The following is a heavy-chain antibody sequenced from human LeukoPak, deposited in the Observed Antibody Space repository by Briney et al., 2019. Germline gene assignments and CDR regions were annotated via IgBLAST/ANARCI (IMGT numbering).Heavy chain of an antibody. D-gene: IGHD3-10*01. CDR1: GFNFRRYW. Sequence: GGSLRLSCAASGFNFRRYWMSWVRQTPGKGLEWVANMNQDGSEKHYVDSVKGRFTISRDNAKNSLYLQLSSLRVEDTAMYYCARDGAARGSGSFGDWGQGTLVTVSS. CDR2: MNQDGSEK. CDR3: ARDGAARGSGSFGD. J-gene: IGHJ4*02. V-gene: IGHV3-7*01.